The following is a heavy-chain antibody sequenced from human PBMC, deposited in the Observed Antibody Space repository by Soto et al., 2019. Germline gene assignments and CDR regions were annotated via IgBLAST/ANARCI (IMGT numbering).Heavy chain of an antibody. V-gene: IGHV4-28*01. CDR1: GYSISGDNW. Sequence: SETLSLTCAVSGYSISGDNWWSWIRQTPGKGLEWIGYIRHSGGTHYNPSLESRVTMSVDTSKNQFSLKLTSVTAVDTALYYCTRKTGGYSPFDDWGQGTLVTVSS. D-gene: IGHD2-8*02. CDR2: IRHSGGT. CDR3: TRKTGGYSPFDD. J-gene: IGHJ4*02.